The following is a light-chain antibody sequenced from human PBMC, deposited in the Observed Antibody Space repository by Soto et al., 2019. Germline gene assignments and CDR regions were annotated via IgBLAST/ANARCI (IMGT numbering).Light chain of an antibody. CDR1: QSVSSTY. Sequence: EIVLTQSPGTLSLSPGERATLSCRASQSVSSTYLAWYQQKPGQAPRLLIYGASGRATGIPDRFSGSGSGTDFTLTINRLEPEDFAVYYCQQYGSPITFGPGTKVDIK. CDR3: QQYGSPIT. CDR2: GAS. J-gene: IGKJ3*01. V-gene: IGKV3-20*01.